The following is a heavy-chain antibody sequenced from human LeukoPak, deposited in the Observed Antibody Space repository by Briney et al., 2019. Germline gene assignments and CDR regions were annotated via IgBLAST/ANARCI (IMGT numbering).Heavy chain of an antibody. Sequence: GPTLVNPTQTPTLTCTFSGFSLSTSGVGVGWIRQPPGKALEWLALIYWDDDKRYSPPLKSRLTITKDTSKNQVVFTMTNMDPVDTATYYCARSLAATPHYYYGMDVWGQGTTVTVSS. J-gene: IGHJ6*02. CDR1: GFSLSTSGVG. V-gene: IGHV2-5*02. D-gene: IGHD2-15*01. CDR3: ARSLAATPHYYYGMDV. CDR2: IYWDDDK.